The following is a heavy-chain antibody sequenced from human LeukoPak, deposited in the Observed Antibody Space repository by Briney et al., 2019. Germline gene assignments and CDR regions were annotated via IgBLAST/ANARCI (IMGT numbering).Heavy chain of an antibody. CDR1: GFTFSDFY. V-gene: IGHV3-11*01. Sequence: PGGSLRLSCAASGFTFSDFYMSWIRQAPGKGLEWISYISSSGSSIYYADSVRGRFTISRDNAKNSLYLQMNTLRAEDTAVYYCARDLSTSSEDWWDYWGQGTPVTVSS. D-gene: IGHD6-13*01. J-gene: IGHJ4*02. CDR2: ISSSGSSI. CDR3: ARDLSTSSEDWWDY.